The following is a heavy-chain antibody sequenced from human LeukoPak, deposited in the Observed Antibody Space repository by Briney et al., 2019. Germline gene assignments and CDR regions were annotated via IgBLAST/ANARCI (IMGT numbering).Heavy chain of an antibody. J-gene: IGHJ4*02. CDR1: GVTFKNYW. V-gene: IGHV3-7*01. Sequence: GGFLRLSCAASGVTFKNYWMNWVRQAPGKGLEWVANINPDGSQKYYVDSVKGRFTISRDNAKNSLFLQMNSLRVEETAVYYCFTGGGYWGQGTLVTVSS. CDR2: INPDGSQK. CDR3: FTGGGY. D-gene: IGHD1-14*01.